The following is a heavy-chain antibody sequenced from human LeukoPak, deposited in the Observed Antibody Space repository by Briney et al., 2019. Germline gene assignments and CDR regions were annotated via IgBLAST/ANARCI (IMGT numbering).Heavy chain of an antibody. D-gene: IGHD6-19*01. CDR1: GFTFSSYS. J-gene: IGHJ4*02. CDR3: ARALFGSSGWYYFDY. Sequence: GGSLRLSCAASGFTFSSYSMNWVRQAPGKGLEWVSYISSSSSTIYYADSVKGRFTISRDNAKNSLYLQMNSLRDEDTAGYYCARALFGSSGWYYFDYWGQGTLVTVSS. CDR2: ISSSSSTI. V-gene: IGHV3-48*02.